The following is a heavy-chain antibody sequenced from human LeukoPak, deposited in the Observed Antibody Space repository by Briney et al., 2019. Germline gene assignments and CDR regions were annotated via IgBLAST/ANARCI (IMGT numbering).Heavy chain of an antibody. J-gene: IGHJ4*02. V-gene: IGHV3-23*01. Sequence: PAGSLRLSCAASGFTFSSSVMSWVRQAPGKGLEWVSSITGSGGSTYYADSVKGRFSISRDNSKNTLYLQMNSLRAEDTAVYYCAKAENGLDYWGQGTLVTVSS. CDR2: ITGSGGST. CDR3: AKAENGLDY. D-gene: IGHD2-8*01. CDR1: GFTFSSSV.